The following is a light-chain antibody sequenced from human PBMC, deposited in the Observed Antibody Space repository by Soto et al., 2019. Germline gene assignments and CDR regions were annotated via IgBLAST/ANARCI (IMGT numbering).Light chain of an antibody. CDR2: SNN. CDR1: ISNIGSNT. Sequence: QSLLTQPPSSSGTPGQRVTISCSGSISNIGSNTVNWYQQLPVTAPKLLIYSNNQRPSGVPDRFSGSKSGTSASLAISGLQSEDEADYYCAAWDDSLNGYVFGTGTKV. V-gene: IGLV1-44*01. CDR3: AAWDDSLNGYV. J-gene: IGLJ1*01.